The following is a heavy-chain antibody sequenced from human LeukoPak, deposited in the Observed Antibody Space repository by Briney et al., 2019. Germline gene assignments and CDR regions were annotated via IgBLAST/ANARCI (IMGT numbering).Heavy chain of an antibody. CDR3: AKGLYDFWTGDAFDI. Sequence: GGSLRLSCAASGFTFSSYSMNWVRQAPGKGLGWVSSISSSSSYIYYADSVKGRFTISRDNAKNSLYLQMNSLRAEDTAVYYCAKGLYDFWTGDAFDIWGQGTMVTVSS. CDR2: ISSSSSYI. V-gene: IGHV3-21*01. CDR1: GFTFSSYS. J-gene: IGHJ3*02. D-gene: IGHD3-3*01.